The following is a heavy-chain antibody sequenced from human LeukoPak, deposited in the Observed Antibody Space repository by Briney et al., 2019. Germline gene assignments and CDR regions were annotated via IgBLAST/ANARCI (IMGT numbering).Heavy chain of an antibody. D-gene: IGHD6-13*01. V-gene: IGHV3-7*04. CDR2: IKEDGSEK. Sequence: PGRSLRLSCSASGFTFSSYAIHWVRQAPGKGLEWVANIKEDGSEKNHVDSVKGRFTISRDNAKNSLYLQMNSLRVEDTAVYYCARYSSNWFGYWGQGTLVTVSS. CDR3: ARYSSNWFGY. J-gene: IGHJ4*02. CDR1: GFTFSSYA.